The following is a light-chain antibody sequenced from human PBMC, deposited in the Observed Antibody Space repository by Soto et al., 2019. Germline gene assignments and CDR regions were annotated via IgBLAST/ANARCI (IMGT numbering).Light chain of an antibody. CDR3: QSSDSSGRYRYV. V-gene: IGLV3-25*02. CDR1: ALPKQY. J-gene: IGLJ1*01. CDR2: KDN. Sequence: SYDLTQPPSVSVSPGQTARITCSGDALPKQYAYWYQQKPGQAPVVVIYKDNGRPSGIPERFSGSSSGTTVTLTISGVQAEDEAYYYCQSSDSSGRYRYVFRTGTKVTVL.